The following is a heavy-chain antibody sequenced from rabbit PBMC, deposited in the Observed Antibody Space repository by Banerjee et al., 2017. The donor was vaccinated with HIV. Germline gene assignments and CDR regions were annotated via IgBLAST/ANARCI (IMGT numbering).Heavy chain of an antibody. V-gene: IGHV1S40*01. CDR3: ARESGDGNYGYGNFNL. J-gene: IGHJ4*01. Sequence: QSLEESGGDLVKPGASLTLSCKASGFTLSSYWMCWVRQAPGKGLEWIACIATSSGAGTKYATWAKGRFTISKTSSTTVTLQMTSLTAADTATYFCARESGDGNYGYGNFNLWGQGTLVTVS. D-gene: IGHD6-1*01. CDR1: GFTLSSYW. CDR2: IATSSGAGT.